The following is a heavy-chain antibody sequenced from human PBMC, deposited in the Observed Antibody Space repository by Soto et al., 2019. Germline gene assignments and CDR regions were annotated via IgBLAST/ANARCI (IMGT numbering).Heavy chain of an antibody. V-gene: IGHV4-31*01. CDR3: ARGYIVVVPAAMFSWFDP. Sequence: QVQLQESGPGLVKPSQTLSLTCTVSGGSISSGGYYWSWIRQHPGKGLEWIGYIYYSGSTYYNPSLKSLVTISVDTSKNQFSLKLSSVTAADTAVYYCARGYIVVVPAAMFSWFDPWGQGTLVTVSS. CDR2: IYYSGST. J-gene: IGHJ5*02. CDR1: GGSISSGGYY. D-gene: IGHD2-2*01.